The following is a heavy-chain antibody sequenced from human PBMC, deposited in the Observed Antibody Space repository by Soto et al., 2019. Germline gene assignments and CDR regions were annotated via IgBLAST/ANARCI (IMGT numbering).Heavy chain of an antibody. D-gene: IGHD2-8*01. J-gene: IGHJ1*01. CDR1: GFTFSSHE. Sequence: LSCEATGFTFSSHEMNWIRQTPGKRLEWIAKISGSGSTINYADSVKGRFTISRDNVQRTLHLQMDSLRVEDTGVYYCARGGVYWGRGTLVTVSS. CDR3: ARGGVY. CDR2: ISGSGSTI. V-gene: IGHV3-48*03.